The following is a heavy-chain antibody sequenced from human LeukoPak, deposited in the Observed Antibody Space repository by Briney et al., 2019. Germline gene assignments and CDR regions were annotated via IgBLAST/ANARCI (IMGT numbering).Heavy chain of an antibody. D-gene: IGHD5-12*01. J-gene: IGHJ4*02. CDR2: ISYDGSNK. CDR3: ARVGTSGDYFDY. CDR1: GFTFSSYA. V-gene: IGHV3-30*04. Sequence: PGGSLRLSCAASGFTFSSYAMHWVRQAPGKGLEWVAVISYDGSNKYYADSVKGRFTISRDNSKNTLYLQMNSLRAEDTAVYYCARVGTSGDYFDYWGQGTLVTVSS.